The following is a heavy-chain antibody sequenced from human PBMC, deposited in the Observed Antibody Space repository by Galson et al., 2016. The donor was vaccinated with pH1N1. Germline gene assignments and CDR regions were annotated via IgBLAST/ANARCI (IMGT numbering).Heavy chain of an antibody. Sequence: SLRLSCAASGFTFSRSWMHWVRQAPGKGLEWVANIDGDGSAKYYVDSVKGRFTISRDNARDLLFLQMNSLRPEDTAVYYCARFTGGAWGQGTLVTVSS. CDR1: GFTFSRSW. J-gene: IGHJ4*02. CDR3: ARFTGGA. CDR2: IDGDGSAK. V-gene: IGHV3-7*01. D-gene: IGHD2-8*02.